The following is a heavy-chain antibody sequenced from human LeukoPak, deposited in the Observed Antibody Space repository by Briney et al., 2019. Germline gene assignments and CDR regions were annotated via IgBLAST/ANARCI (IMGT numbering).Heavy chain of an antibody. J-gene: IGHJ4*02. CDR2: ISYDGSKR. D-gene: IGHD3-10*01. V-gene: IGHV3-30-3*01. CDR3: ARDRGPRTGFMVREAYDY. Sequence: GGSLRLSCAASGFTFSTYAVHWVRQAPGKGLEWVAVISYDGSKRYYADSVKGRFTISRDNAKNTLYLQMSSLRAEDTAVYYCARDRGPRTGFMVREAYDYWGQGTLVTVSS. CDR1: GFTFSTYA.